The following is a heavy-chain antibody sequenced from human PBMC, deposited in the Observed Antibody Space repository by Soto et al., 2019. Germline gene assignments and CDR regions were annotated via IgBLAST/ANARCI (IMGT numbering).Heavy chain of an antibody. J-gene: IGHJ6*02. CDR2: INHSGST. CDR1: GGSFSGYY. CDR3: ARGRIYGMDV. V-gene: IGHV4-34*01. Sequence: SETLSLTCAVYGGSFSGYYWSWIRQPPGKGLEWIGEINHSGSTNYNPSLKSRVTVSVDTSKNQFSLKLSSVTAADTAVYYCARGRIYGMDVWGQGTTVTVSS.